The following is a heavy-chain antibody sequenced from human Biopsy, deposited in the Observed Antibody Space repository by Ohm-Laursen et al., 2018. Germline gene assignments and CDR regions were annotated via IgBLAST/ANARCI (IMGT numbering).Heavy chain of an antibody. J-gene: IGHJ2*01. CDR1: GGSFNGYF. D-gene: IGHD3-22*01. CDR2: ITQSGST. V-gene: IGHV4-34*01. Sequence: TLSLTWAVYGGSFNGYFWSWIRQPPGKGLEWIGDITQSGSTNYSPSPKSRVTISVDTAKNQFSLKLSLVTAADTAVYYCARDRGYYSDRTVPGYFDLWGRGTLVTGSS. CDR3: ARDRGYYSDRTVPGYFDL.